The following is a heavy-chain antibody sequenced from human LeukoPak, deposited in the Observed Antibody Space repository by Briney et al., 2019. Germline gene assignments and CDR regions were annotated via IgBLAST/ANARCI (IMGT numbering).Heavy chain of an antibody. Sequence: GGSLRLSCAASGFTFSSYGMSWVRQAPGKGLEWVSAISGSGGSTYYADSVKGRFTISRDNSKNTLYLQMNSLRAEDTAVYYCAKRRGLELLYYYYMDVWGRGTTVTVSS. J-gene: IGHJ6*03. D-gene: IGHD1-7*01. CDR1: GFTFSSYG. CDR2: ISGSGGST. CDR3: AKRRGLELLYYYYMDV. V-gene: IGHV3-23*01.